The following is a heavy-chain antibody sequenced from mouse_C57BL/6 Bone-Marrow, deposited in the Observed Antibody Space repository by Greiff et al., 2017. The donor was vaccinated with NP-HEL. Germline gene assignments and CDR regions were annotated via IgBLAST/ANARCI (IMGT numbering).Heavy chain of an antibody. CDR3: ARGNLGYGSSPYYAMDY. J-gene: IGHJ4*01. CDR2: INPNNGGT. CDR1: GYTFTDYY. Sequence: VQLQQSGPELVKPGASVKISCKASGYTFTDYYMNWVKQSHGKSLEWIGDINPNNGGTSYNQKFKGKATLTVDKSSSTAYMELRSLTSEDSAVYYCARGNLGYGSSPYYAMDYWGQGTSVTVSS. D-gene: IGHD1-1*01. V-gene: IGHV1-26*01.